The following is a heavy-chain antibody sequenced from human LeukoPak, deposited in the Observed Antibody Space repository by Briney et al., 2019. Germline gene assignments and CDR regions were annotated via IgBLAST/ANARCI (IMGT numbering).Heavy chain of an antibody. J-gene: IGHJ4*02. CDR1: GFTSSRYG. CDR3: SKERPEEYYASGSYFDY. CDR2: ISYEDGSNK. Sequence: GRSLRLSCAASGFTSSRYGMHWLRQAPGKGLEWVAAISYEDGSNKYYADSVKGRFTISRDNSKYPVYLEMNSLRVEDIAMYYFSKERPEEYYASGSYFDYWGQGTLVTVSS. D-gene: IGHD3-10*01. V-gene: IGHV3-30*18.